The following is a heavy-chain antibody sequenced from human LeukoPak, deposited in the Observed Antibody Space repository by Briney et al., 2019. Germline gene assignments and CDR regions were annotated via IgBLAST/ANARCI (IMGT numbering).Heavy chain of an antibody. CDR3: ATSYDMGWLIGY. J-gene: IGHJ4*02. Sequence: PGGSLRLSCAASGFTFSNCGMHWVRQAPGKGLEWVANIKQDGSEKFYVASVKGRFTISRDNGKSSLYLQMNSLRAEDTALYYCATSYDMGWLIGYWGQGTLVTVSS. CDR2: IKQDGSEK. CDR1: GFTFSNCG. V-gene: IGHV3-7*03. D-gene: IGHD3/OR15-3a*01.